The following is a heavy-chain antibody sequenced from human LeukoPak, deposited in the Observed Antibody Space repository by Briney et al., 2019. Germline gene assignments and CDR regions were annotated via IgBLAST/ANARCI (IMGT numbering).Heavy chain of an antibody. CDR2: IYSGGNT. V-gene: IGHV3-53*01. CDR3: ARDNCGGSSYLNCIGLDV. D-gene: IGHD2-15*01. J-gene: IGHJ6*02. Sequence: GGSLRLSCAASGFTVSSNYMTWVCQAPGKGLEWVSLIYSGGNTHYAGSVRGRFTISRDNSKNTLFLQMNSLRAVDTAVYYCARDNCGGSSYLNCIGLDVWGQGTTVTVSS. CDR1: GFTVSSNY.